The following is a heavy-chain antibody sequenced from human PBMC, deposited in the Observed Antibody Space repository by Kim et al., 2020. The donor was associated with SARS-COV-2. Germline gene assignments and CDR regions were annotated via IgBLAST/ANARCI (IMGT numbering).Heavy chain of an antibody. V-gene: IGHV1-8*01. D-gene: IGHD2-21*01. Sequence: WMNPNSGNTGYAQKFQGRVTMTRNTSISTAYMELSSLRSEDTAVYYCARGRSGHIVVVIVKYNYYYMDVWGKGTTVTVSS. J-gene: IGHJ6*03. CDR2: MNPNSGNT. CDR3: ARGRSGHIVVVIVKYNYYYMDV.